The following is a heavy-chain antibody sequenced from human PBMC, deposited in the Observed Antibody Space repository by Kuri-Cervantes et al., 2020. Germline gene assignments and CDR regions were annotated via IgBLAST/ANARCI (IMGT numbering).Heavy chain of an antibody. Sequence: SRGLSCAASGFTFSSYAMHWVCQAPGKGLEWVAVISYDGSNKYYADSVKGRFSISRDNSKNTLYLQMNSLRAEDTAVYYCARDKPYYGVGIRFDPWGQGTLVTVSS. D-gene: IGHD2-21*01. J-gene: IGHJ5*02. CDR1: GFTFSSYA. CDR2: ISYDGSNK. V-gene: IGHV3-30*07. CDR3: ARDKPYYGVGIRFDP.